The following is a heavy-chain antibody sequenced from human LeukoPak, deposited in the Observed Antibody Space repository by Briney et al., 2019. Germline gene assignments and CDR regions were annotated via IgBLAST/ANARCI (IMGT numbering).Heavy chain of an antibody. CDR2: IRYDGSNK. CDR3: VRRDYSNYYYYYYMDV. CDR1: GFTFSSYG. J-gene: IGHJ6*03. Sequence: GGSLRLSCAASGFTFSSYGMHWVRQAPGKGLEWVAFIRYDGSNKYYADSVKGRFTISRDNSKNTLYLQMNSLRAEDTAVYYCVRRDYSNYYYYYYMDVWGKGTTVTVSS. D-gene: IGHD4-11*01. V-gene: IGHV3-30*02.